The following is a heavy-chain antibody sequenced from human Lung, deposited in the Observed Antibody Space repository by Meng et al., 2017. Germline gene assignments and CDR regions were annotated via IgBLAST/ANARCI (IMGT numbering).Heavy chain of an antibody. CDR3: ATGAAAADH. V-gene: IGHV3-15*01. J-gene: IGHJ4*02. D-gene: IGHD6-13*01. CDR1: GFSFTDAW. CDR2: IKSNSDGGTT. Sequence: VRRGGTGGGLVKPGGSLRLSCVASGFSFTDAWMSWVRQAPGKGLEWVGRIKSNSDGGTTDYAAPVKGRFTISRDDSKNTLYLQMNSLITEDTAVYFCATGAAAADHWGQGTLVTVSS.